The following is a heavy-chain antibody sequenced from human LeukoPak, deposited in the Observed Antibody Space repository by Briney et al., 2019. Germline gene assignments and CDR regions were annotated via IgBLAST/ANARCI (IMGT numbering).Heavy chain of an antibody. V-gene: IGHV3-7*01. J-gene: IGHJ4*02. CDR2: INPDGNKK. Sequence: GGSLRLSCAVSGLTFSSSWMDWVRQAPGKGLEWVASINPDGNKKYSADSVKGRFTVSRDNAKDSLYLQMNSLRAEDTAVYYCARALTTLTYEGYWGQGTLVTDSS. CDR3: ARALTTLTYEGY. D-gene: IGHD1-1*01. CDR1: GLTFSSSW.